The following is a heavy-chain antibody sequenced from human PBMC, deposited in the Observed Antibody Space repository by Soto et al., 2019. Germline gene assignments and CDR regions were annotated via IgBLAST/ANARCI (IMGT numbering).Heavy chain of an antibody. J-gene: IGHJ4*02. CDR1: GHNFTDYD. CDR3: TRVPFASTTRDY. D-gene: IGHD1-1*01. Sequence: ASVKVSCKASGHNFTDYDINWVRQASGQGLEWMGWMNPKSGDAGSAQKFQGRVTMTRDTSISTAYMELSTLRSEDTAVYYCTRVPFASTTRDYWGQGTLVTVSS. V-gene: IGHV1-8*01. CDR2: MNPKSGDA.